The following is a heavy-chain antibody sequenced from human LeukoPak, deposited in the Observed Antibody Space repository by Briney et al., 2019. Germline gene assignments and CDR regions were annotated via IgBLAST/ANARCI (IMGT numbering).Heavy chain of an antibody. CDR3: ARDPSLRANAFDI. CDR1: GGTFSSYA. D-gene: IGHD3-16*01. Sequence: SVKVSCKASGGTFSSYAISWVRQAPGQGLEWMGRIIPIFGTANYTQKFQGRVTITTDESTSTAYMELSSLRSEDTAVYYCARDPSLRANAFDIWGQGTMVTVSS. J-gene: IGHJ3*02. V-gene: IGHV1-69*05. CDR2: IIPIFGTA.